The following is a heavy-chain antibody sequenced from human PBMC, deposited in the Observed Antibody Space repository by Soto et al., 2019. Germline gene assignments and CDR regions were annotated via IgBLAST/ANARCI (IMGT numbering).Heavy chain of an antibody. J-gene: IGHJ3*02. CDR2: ISYDGSNK. CDR1: GFTFSSYG. Sequence: QVRLVESGGGVVQPGRSLRLSCAASGFTFSSYGMHWVRQARGKGLEWVAVISYDGSNKYYADSVKGRLTISRDNSKNTLYLQMNSLRAEDTDVYYCAKIHYGDYVDAFDIWGQGTMVTVSS. D-gene: IGHD4-17*01. CDR3: AKIHYGDYVDAFDI. V-gene: IGHV3-30*18.